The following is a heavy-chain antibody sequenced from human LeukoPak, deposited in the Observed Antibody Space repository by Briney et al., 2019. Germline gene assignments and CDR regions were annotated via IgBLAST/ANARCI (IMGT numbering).Heavy chain of an antibody. CDR3: ARVVLGRDDAFDT. CDR2: ISSSSSTI. Sequence: GGSLRLSCAASGFTFSTYSMNWVRQAPGKGLEWVSYISSSSSTIYYADSVKGRFAISRDNAKNSLYLQMNSLRAEDTAVYYCARVVLGRDDAFDTWGQGTMVTVSS. V-gene: IGHV3-48*01. J-gene: IGHJ3*02. CDR1: GFTFSTYS. D-gene: IGHD7-27*01.